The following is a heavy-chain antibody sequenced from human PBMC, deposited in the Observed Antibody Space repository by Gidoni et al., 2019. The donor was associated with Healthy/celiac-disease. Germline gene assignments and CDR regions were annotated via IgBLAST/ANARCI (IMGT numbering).Heavy chain of an antibody. J-gene: IGHJ6*03. CDR3: ARDTYMDV. Sequence: QVHLVESGGGVVQPGRSLKRSCAASGFTFSSHGTPWVRQAPGTGLVWVAVIWYDVRNTYYADSVEARFTTSRDNSKNTLYLQMISLRAEDTAVYYFARDTYMDVWGKGTTGTVSS. CDR1: GFTFSSHG. CDR2: IWYDVRNT. V-gene: IGHV3-33*01.